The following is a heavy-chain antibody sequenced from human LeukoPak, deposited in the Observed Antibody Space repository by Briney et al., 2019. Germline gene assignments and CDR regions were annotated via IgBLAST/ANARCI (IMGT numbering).Heavy chain of an antibody. CDR2: IIPIFGTA. J-gene: IGHJ6*03. Sequence: SVKVSCKASGGTFSTYAISWVRQAPGQGLEWMGGIIPIFGTANYAQKFQGRVTITADKSTSTAYMELSSLRSEDTAVYYCARGRYYYGSGSYYNVGPYYYYYMDVWGKGTTVTVSS. V-gene: IGHV1-69*06. D-gene: IGHD3-10*01. CDR3: ARGRYYYGSGSYYNVGPYYYYYMDV. CDR1: GGTFSTYA.